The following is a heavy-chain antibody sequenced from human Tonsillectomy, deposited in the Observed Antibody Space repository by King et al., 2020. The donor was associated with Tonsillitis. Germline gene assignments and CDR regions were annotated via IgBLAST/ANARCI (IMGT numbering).Heavy chain of an antibody. CDR2: ISYDGSNK. D-gene: IGHD3-10*01. Sequence: VQLVESGGGVVQPGRSLRLSCAASGFTFSSYAMHWVRQAPGKGLEWVAIISYDGSNKYYADSLKGRFTISRDNSKNTLYLQMDSLRADDTAVYYCARVHIPGFGELAPLDYWGQGTLVTVSS. V-gene: IGHV3-30-3*01. CDR1: GFTFSSYA. J-gene: IGHJ4*02. CDR3: ARVHIPGFGELAPLDY.